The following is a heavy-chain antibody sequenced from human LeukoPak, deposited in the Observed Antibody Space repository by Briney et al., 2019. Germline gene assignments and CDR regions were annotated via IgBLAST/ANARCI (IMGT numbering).Heavy chain of an antibody. Sequence: GGSLRLSCAASGFTFSSYAMSWVRQAPGKGLEWVSGISGSGDRTYYADSVKGRFTISRDSSKNTMYLQMNSLRAEDTAVYYCAKDIIIAAAGPAYFDYWGQGTLVTVSS. D-gene: IGHD6-13*01. CDR1: GFTFSSYA. V-gene: IGHV3-23*01. CDR2: ISGSGDRT. J-gene: IGHJ4*02. CDR3: AKDIIIAAAGPAYFDY.